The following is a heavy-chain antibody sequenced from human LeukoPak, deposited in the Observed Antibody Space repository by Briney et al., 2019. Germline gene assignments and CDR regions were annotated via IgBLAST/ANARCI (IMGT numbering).Heavy chain of an antibody. V-gene: IGHV4-38-2*02. J-gene: IGHJ4*02. D-gene: IGHD2-21*02. CDR2: IYNSGST. CDR3: ARSCGGDCYAYDY. CDR1: GYSISSGYY. Sequence: SETLSLTCTVSGYSISSGYYWGWIRQPPGKGLEWIGSIYNSGSTYYNPSLKSRVTISVDTSKNQFSLKLSSVTAADTAVYYCARSCGGDCYAYDYWGQGTLVTVSS.